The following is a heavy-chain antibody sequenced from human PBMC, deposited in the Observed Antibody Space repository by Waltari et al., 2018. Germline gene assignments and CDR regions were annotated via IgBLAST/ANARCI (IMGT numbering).Heavy chain of an antibody. CDR3: ASDVHSGRYGWFDP. J-gene: IGHJ5*02. CDR2: IKSDGSAT. Sequence: EVQLVESGGDLVQPGGSLRLPCAASGFTSVTFCVHWVRQVPGKGLVWVSRIKSDGSATSYADSVKGRFTISRDNAKNTVYLQMNSLRAEDTAVYHCASDVHSGRYGWFDPWGQGTLVTVSS. V-gene: IGHV3-74*01. CDR1: GFTSVTFC. D-gene: IGHD1-26*01.